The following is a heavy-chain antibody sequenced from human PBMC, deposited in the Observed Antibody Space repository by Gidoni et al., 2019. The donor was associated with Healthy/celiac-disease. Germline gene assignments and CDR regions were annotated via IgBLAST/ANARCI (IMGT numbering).Heavy chain of an antibody. J-gene: IGHJ3*02. V-gene: IGHV3-21*01. D-gene: IGHD6-6*01. CDR3: ARVYSSSPDAFDI. CDR1: GFTFSSYS. CDR2: ISSSSSYI. Sequence: EVQLVESGGGLVKPGGSLRLSCAASGFTFSSYSMNWVRQAPGKGLEWVSSISSSSSYIYYADSVKGRFTISRDNAKNSLYLQMNSLRAEDTAVYYCARVYSSSPDAFDIWGQGTMVTVSS.